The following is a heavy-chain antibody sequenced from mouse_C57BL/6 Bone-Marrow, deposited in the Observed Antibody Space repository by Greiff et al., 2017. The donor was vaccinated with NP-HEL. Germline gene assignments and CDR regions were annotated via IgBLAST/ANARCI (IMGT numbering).Heavy chain of an antibody. Sequence: VQRVESGPGLVQPSQSLSITCTVSGFSLTSYGVHWVRQSPGKGLEWLGVIWSGGSTDYNAAFISRLSISKDNSKSQVFFKMNSLQADDTAIYYCARNWGFDDYDVAWFAYWGQGTLVTVSA. J-gene: IGHJ3*01. V-gene: IGHV2-2*01. CDR2: IWSGGST. CDR3: ARNWGFDDYDVAWFAY. D-gene: IGHD2-4*01. CDR1: GFSLTSYG.